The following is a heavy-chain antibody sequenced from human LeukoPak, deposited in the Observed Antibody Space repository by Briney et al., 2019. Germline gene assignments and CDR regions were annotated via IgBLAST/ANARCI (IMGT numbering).Heavy chain of an antibody. D-gene: IGHD5-18*01. J-gene: IGHJ4*02. CDR2: ISGSGGST. CDR3: AKDHLEDTATTHDY. CDR1: GFSFSNYG. V-gene: IGHV3-23*01. Sequence: PGGSLRLSCAASGFSFSNYGMSWVRQAPGKGLEWVSAISGSGGSTYYADSVKGRFTISRDNSKNTLYLQMNSLRAEDTAVYYCAKDHLEDTATTHDYWGQGTLVTVSS.